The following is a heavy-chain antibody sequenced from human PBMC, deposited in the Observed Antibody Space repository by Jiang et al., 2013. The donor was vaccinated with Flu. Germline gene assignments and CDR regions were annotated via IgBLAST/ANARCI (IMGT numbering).Heavy chain of an antibody. CDR2: IYYSGST. CDR3: ARHQKAAGYD. J-gene: IGHJ4*02. CDR1: GGSISSSSYY. D-gene: IGHD6-13*01. Sequence: PGLVKPSETLSLTCTVSGGSISSSSYYWGWIRQPPGKGLEWIGSIYYSGSTYYNPSLKSRVTISVDTSKNQFSLKLSSVTAADTAVYYCARHQKAAGYDWGQGTLVTVSS. V-gene: IGHV4-39*01.